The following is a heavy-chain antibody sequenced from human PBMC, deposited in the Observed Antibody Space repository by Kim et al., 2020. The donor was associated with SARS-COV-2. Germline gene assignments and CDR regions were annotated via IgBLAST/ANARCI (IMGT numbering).Heavy chain of an antibody. Sequence: SETLSLTCAVYGGSFSGYYWSWIRQPPGKGLEWIGEINHSGSTNYNPSLKSRVTISVDTSKNQFSLKLSSVTAADTAVYYCARTPGWFGAVPYYYSYYG. J-gene: IGHJ6*01. V-gene: IGHV4-34*01. CDR2: INHSGST. CDR3: ARTPGWFGAVPYYYSYYG. D-gene: IGHD3-10*01. CDR1: GGSFSGYY.